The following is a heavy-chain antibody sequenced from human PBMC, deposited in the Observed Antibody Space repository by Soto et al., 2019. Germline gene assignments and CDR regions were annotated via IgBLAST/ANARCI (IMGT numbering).Heavy chain of an antibody. CDR1: GYTLTELS. D-gene: IGHD2-2*01. J-gene: IGHJ6*02. Sequence: QVQPVQSGAEVKKPGASVKVSCKVSGYTLTELSMHWVRQAPGKGLEWMGGFDPEDGETIYAQKFQGRVTMTEDTSTDTAYMELSSLRSEDTAVYYCATETYCSSTSCYGWDYYYGMDVWGQGTTVTVSS. CDR3: ATETYCSSTSCYGWDYYYGMDV. V-gene: IGHV1-24*01. CDR2: FDPEDGET.